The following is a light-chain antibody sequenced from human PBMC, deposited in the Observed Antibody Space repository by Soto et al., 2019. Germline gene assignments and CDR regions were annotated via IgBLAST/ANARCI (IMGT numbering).Light chain of an antibody. Sequence: QSALTQPRSVSGSPGQSVTISCTGTSSDVGRYTYVSWYQHHPGKAPKLIIYDVSNRPSGVSNRFSGSKSGNTASLTISGLQAEDEADYYCSSYTTNNTYVFGTGTKVTVL. V-gene: IGLV2-14*03. CDR1: SSDVGRYTY. CDR3: SSYTTNNTYV. CDR2: DVS. J-gene: IGLJ1*01.